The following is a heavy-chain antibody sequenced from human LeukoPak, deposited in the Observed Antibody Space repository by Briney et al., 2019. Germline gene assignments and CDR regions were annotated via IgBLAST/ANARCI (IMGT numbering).Heavy chain of an antibody. V-gene: IGHV3-30-3*01. D-gene: IGHD5-24*01. CDR2: ISYDGSNK. Sequence: GGSLRLSCAASGFTFTGYAMLWVRQAPGKGLEWVAVISYDGSNKYYADSVKGRFTISRDNSKNTLYLQMNSLRAEDTAVYYCARDLMDWGQGTLVTVSS. CDR1: GFTFTGYA. J-gene: IGHJ4*02. CDR3: ARDLMD.